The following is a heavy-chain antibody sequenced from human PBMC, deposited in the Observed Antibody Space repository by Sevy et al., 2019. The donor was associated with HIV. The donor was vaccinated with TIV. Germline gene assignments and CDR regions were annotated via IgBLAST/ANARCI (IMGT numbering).Heavy chain of an antibody. CDR2: IYYSGST. V-gene: IGHV4-61*01. Sequence: SETLSLTCTVSGGSVSSGSYYWSWIRQPPGKGLEWIGYIYYSGSTNYNPSLKSRVTISVATSKNQFSLKLSSVTAADTAVYYCASTYMTTGFDPWGQGTLVTVSS. D-gene: IGHD4-4*01. J-gene: IGHJ5*02. CDR3: ASTYMTTGFDP. CDR1: GGSVSSGSYY.